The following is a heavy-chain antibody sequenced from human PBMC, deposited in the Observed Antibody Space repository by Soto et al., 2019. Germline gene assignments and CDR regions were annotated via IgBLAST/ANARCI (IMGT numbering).Heavy chain of an antibody. V-gene: IGHV3-30*18. Sequence: QVQLVESGGGVVQPGRSLRLSCAASGFTFSSYGMHWVRQAPGKGLEWVAVISYDGSNKYYADSVKGRFTISRDNSKNTLYLQMNSRRAEDTAVYYCAKDHYYGSGYYYYYYMDVWGKGTTVTVSS. CDR2: ISYDGSNK. J-gene: IGHJ6*03. CDR1: GFTFSSYG. D-gene: IGHD3-10*01. CDR3: AKDHYYGSGYYYYYYMDV.